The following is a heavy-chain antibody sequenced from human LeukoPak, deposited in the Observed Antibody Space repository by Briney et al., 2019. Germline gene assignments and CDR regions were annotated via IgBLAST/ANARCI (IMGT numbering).Heavy chain of an antibody. CDR2: ISGSGGST. Sequence: GGSLRLSCAASGFTFSSYAMSWVRQAPGKGLEWVSAISGSGGSTYYADSVKGRFTISRDNSKNTLYLQMNSLRAEDTGVYYCASYCSSTSCYDAFDIWGQGTMVTVPS. D-gene: IGHD2-2*01. J-gene: IGHJ3*02. V-gene: IGHV3-23*01. CDR1: GFTFSSYA. CDR3: ASYCSSTSCYDAFDI.